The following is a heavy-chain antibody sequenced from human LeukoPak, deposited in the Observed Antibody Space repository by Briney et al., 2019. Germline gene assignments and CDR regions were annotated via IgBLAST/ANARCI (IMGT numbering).Heavy chain of an antibody. J-gene: IGHJ3*02. CDR2: INPNSGGT. CDR3: ARALDSSDDAFDI. D-gene: IGHD3-22*01. V-gene: IGHV1-2*02. CDR1: GYTFTGYY. Sequence: GASVKVSCKASGYTFTGYYMHWVRQAPGQGLEWMGWINPNSGGTNYAQKFQGRVTMTRDTSISTAYMELSRLRSDDTAVYYCARALDSSDDAFDIWGRGTMVTVSS.